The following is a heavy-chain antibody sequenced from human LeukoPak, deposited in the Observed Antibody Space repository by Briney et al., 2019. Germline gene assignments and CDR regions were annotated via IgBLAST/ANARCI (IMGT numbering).Heavy chain of an antibody. D-gene: IGHD5-12*01. J-gene: IGHJ5*02. V-gene: IGHV1-2*02. Sequence: GASVKVSCEASGLTLTGVNYIHWVRQAPGQGPEWMGWINTNNGVTDYARKFQGRVTMTRDTSISTVYMELYRLTSDDMAMYYCTRDRLSKWFDPWGQGSLVTVSP. CDR1: GLTLTGVNY. CDR2: INTNNGVT. CDR3: TRDRLSKWFDP.